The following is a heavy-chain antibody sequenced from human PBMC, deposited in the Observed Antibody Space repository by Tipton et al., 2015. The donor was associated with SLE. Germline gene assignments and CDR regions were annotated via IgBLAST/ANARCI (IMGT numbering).Heavy chain of an antibody. CDR1: GGSISSGYY. CDR2: IYHSGST. J-gene: IGHJ2*01. D-gene: IGHD3-3*01. Sequence: TLSLTCTVSGGSISSGYYWGWIRQPPGKGLEWIGSIYHSGSTYYNPSLKSRVTISVDTSKNQFSLKLSSVTAADTAVYYCARESNFGVVNPFDLWGRGTLVTVSS. V-gene: IGHV4-38-2*02. CDR3: ARESNFGVVNPFDL.